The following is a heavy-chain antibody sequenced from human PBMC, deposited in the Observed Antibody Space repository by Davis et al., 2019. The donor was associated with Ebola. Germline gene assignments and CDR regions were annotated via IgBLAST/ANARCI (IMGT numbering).Heavy chain of an antibody. D-gene: IGHD6-13*01. CDR3: ARPLATSGRAYDAFDI. Sequence: SETLSLTCTVSGYSISSGYYWGWIRQSPGKGLEWIGNIHYLGNTKYNPSLKSRVTMSVDMSKNQFSLRLTSVTAADTAMYYCARPLATSGRAYDAFDIWGQGTMVTVSS. V-gene: IGHV4-38-2*02. CDR2: IHYLGNT. CDR1: GYSISSGYY. J-gene: IGHJ3*02.